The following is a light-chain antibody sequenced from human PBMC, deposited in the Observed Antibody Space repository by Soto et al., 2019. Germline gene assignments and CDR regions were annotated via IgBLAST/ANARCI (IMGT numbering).Light chain of an antibody. V-gene: IGLV2-14*01. Sequence: QSALTQPASVSGSPGQSITISCTGTSSDVGGYNYVSWYQQYPGKDPKLMIFVVSDRPSGVSNRFSGSKSGNTASLTISGLQAEDEADYYCSSYKTSSTVVVFGGGTKLTVL. CDR3: SSYKTSSTVVV. CDR1: SSDVGGYNY. CDR2: VVS. J-gene: IGLJ2*01.